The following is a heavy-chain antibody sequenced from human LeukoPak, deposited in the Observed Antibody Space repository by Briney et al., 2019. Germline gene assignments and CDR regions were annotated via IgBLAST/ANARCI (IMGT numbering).Heavy chain of an antibody. CDR2: IWYDGSNK. Sequence: GGSLRLSCAASGFTFSSYGMHWVRQAPGKGLEWAAVIWYDGSNKYYADSVKGRFTISRDNSKNTLYLQMNSLRAEDTAVYYCARDLPYGDYNGGLDYWGQGTLVTVSS. V-gene: IGHV3-33*01. CDR3: ARDLPYGDYNGGLDY. J-gene: IGHJ4*02. D-gene: IGHD4-17*01. CDR1: GFTFSSYG.